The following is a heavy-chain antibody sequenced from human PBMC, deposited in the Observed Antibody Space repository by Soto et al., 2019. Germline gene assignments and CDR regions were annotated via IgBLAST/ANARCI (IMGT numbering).Heavy chain of an antibody. V-gene: IGHV4-59*08. CDR3: ARPNYTAGTWYFDL. Sequence: PSETLSLTCTVSGDSISSSYWSWIRQPPGKGLEWIGYIYSSGSTNYNPSLKSRVTISVDTSKNQFSLKLRSVTAADTAVYYCARPNYTAGTWYFDLWGPGTLVTVSS. D-gene: IGHD2-21*02. CDR1: GDSISSSY. J-gene: IGHJ2*01. CDR2: IYSSGST.